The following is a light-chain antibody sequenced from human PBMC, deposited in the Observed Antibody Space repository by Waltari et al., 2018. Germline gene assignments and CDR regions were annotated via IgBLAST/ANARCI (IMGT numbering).Light chain of an antibody. V-gene: IGLV3-1*01. Sequence: YELTQPPSVCVPPGQTARITCSSVYLVDNFACWYQQQPGQSPVLVIYQDSKRPSGIPERFSGSNSGNTATLTISGTQAMDEADYYCQAWDSSTYVVFGGGTKLTVL. CDR3: QAWDSSTYVV. CDR1: YLVDNF. CDR2: QDS. J-gene: IGLJ2*01.